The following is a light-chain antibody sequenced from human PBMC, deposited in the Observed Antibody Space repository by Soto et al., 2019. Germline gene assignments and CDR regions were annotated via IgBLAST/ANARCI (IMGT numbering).Light chain of an antibody. CDR3: QAWDSSTRVV. Sequence: SYELTQPPSVSVSPGQTASITCSGDKLGDKYACWYRQQPGQSPVLVIYQDSKRPSGIPERFSGSNSGNTATLTISGTQAMDEADYYCQAWDSSTRVVFGGGTKLTVL. V-gene: IGLV3-1*01. CDR2: QDS. J-gene: IGLJ2*01. CDR1: KLGDKY.